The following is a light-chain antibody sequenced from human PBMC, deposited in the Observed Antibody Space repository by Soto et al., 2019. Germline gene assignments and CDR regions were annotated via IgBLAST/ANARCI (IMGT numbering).Light chain of an antibody. V-gene: IGKV3-15*01. CDR2: IAS. J-gene: IGKJ5*01. CDR1: QSISFN. CDR3: QQYNNWPPGP. Sequence: EIVMTQSPAALSVSPGERVTLSCRASQSISFNLAWYQQKPGQAPRLLIYIASTRAAGIPARFSGSGSGTEFTLTISSLQSEDFAVYYCQQYNNWPPGPFGQGTRLEIK.